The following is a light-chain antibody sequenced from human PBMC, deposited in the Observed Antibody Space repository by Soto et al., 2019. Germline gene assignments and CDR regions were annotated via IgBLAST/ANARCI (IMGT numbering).Light chain of an antibody. CDR3: SSSKSSSTLPYV. Sequence: QSVLTQPASVSGSPGQSITISCTGTSSDVGGYNLVSWYQQYPDKAPKLMIFDVNTRPSGVSNRFSGSKSGNTASLTISGLQAEDEADYYCSSSKSSSTLPYVFGTGTKVTVL. V-gene: IGLV2-14*01. J-gene: IGLJ1*01. CDR2: DVN. CDR1: SSDVGGYNL.